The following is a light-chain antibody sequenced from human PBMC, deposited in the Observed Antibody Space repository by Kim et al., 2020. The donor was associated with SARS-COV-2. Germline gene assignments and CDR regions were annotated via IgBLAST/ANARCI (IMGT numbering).Light chain of an antibody. CDR2: DVS. CDR3: SSYTSTSTPYV. V-gene: IGLV2-14*01. J-gene: IGLJ1*01. CDR1: SSDVGGYNY. Sequence: QSALTQPASVSGSPGQSITISCTGTSSDVGGYNYVSWYQQHPGKAPKLIIYDVSKRPSGVSNRFSGSKSGKTASLTISGLQSEDEAEYYCSSYTSTSTPYVFGTGTKAPS.